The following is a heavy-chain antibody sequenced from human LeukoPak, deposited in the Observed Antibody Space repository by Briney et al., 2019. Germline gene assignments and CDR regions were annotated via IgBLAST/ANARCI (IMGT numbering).Heavy chain of an antibody. CDR1: GGSISNYY. Sequence: SETLSLTCTVSGGSISNYYWSWIRQPPGKGLEWIGYIYYSGSTNYNPSLKSRVTISVDTSKNQFSLKLSSVTAADTAVYYCARERSMVRGVSWFDPWGQGTLVTVSS. V-gene: IGHV4-59*01. CDR3: ARERSMVRGVSWFDP. J-gene: IGHJ5*02. CDR2: IYYSGST. D-gene: IGHD3-10*01.